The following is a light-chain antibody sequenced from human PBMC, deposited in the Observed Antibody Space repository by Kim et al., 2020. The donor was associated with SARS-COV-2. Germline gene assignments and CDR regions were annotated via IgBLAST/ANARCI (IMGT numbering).Light chain of an antibody. J-gene: IGLJ3*02. CDR2: ANH. CDR3: QSYDKSLGGSV. CDR1: SSNIGAGYD. V-gene: IGLV1-40*01. Sequence: VLTQPPSVSGAPGHGVTISCTGSSSNIGAGYDVQWYQQLPGTAPKLLIYANHVRPSGVPGRFSASKSDTSASLAITGLQAEDEANYYCQSYDKSLGGSVFGGGTKVTVL.